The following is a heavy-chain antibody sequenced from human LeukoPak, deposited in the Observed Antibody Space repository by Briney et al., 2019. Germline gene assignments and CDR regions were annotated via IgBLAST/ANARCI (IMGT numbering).Heavy chain of an antibody. V-gene: IGHV4-4*07. CDR3: ARTTMVRGTYYMDV. CDR2: IYTNGRT. J-gene: IGHJ6*03. D-gene: IGHD3-10*01. CDR1: GGSISTYY. Sequence: SETLSLTCTVSGGSISTYYWSWIRQPAGKGLEWIGRIYTNGRTSYNPSLKSRVSMSVDTSKNQFSLKLSSVTAADTAVYYCARTTMVRGTYYMDVWGKGTTVTVSS.